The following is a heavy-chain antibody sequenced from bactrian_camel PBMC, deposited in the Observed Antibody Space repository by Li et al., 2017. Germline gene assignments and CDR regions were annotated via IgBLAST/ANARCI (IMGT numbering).Heavy chain of an antibody. CDR2: TDSDGTT. V-gene: IGHV3S53*01. Sequence: HVQLVESGGGSVQAGGSLRLSCAASAYTYNRHCLGWFRQAPGKEREGVAATDSDGTTTYADSVKGRFTISQDKAKNTVFLQMNRLKPEDTAIYYCAADRGGCYLDSPTYQGQGTQVTVS. D-gene: IGHD2*01. CDR1: AYTYNRHC. J-gene: IGHJ4*01.